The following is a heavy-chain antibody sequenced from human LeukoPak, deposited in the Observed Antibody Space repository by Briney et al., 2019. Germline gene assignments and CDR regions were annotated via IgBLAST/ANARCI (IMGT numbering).Heavy chain of an antibody. CDR3: ASGLGN. J-gene: IGHJ4*02. Sequence: KASETLSLTCAVYGGSFSGYYWSWIRQPPGKGLEWIGEINHSGSTNYNPSLKSRVTISVDTSKNQFSLKLSSVTAADTAVYYCASGLGNWGQGTLVTVSS. V-gene: IGHV4-34*01. CDR2: INHSGST. CDR1: GGSFSGYY.